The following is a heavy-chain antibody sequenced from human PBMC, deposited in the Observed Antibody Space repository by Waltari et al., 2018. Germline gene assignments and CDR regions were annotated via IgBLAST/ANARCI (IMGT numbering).Heavy chain of an antibody. J-gene: IGHJ6*03. V-gene: IGHV1-69-2*01. CDR1: GYTFTDYY. CDR3: ATDSSRGDYYYYYMDV. CDR2: VVPEDGET. D-gene: IGHD6-13*01. Sequence: EVQLVQSGAEVKKPGATVKISCKASGYTFTDYYMHWVQQAPGKGLEWMGPVVPEDGETIYATKFQGRVTITADTSTHTAYMEPSSLGSEDTAVYYCATDSSRGDYYYYYMDVWGKGTTVTVSS.